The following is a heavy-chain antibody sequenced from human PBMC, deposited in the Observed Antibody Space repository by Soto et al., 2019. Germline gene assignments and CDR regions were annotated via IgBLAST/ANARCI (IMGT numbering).Heavy chain of an antibody. D-gene: IGHD2-2*01. CDR1: GGSISSGGYS. CDR2: IYYSGST. J-gene: IGHJ3*01. V-gene: IGHV4-30-2*02. Sequence: SETLSLTFAVSGGSISSGGYSWSWIRPPPGKGLEWIGYIYYSGSTYYNPSLKSRVTISVDTSKNQFSLNLSSVTVADAAIYYCATGVAPVPAVFDFWGQGTKVTVSS. CDR3: ATGVAPVPAVFDF.